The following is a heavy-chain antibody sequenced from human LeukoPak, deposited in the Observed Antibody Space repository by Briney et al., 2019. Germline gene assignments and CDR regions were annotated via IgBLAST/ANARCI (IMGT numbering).Heavy chain of an antibody. J-gene: IGHJ2*01. V-gene: IGHV3-66*01. CDR2: IYSGGRT. CDR3: ARDREGHCSGGTCYSWYFDL. Sequence: GGSLRLSCAASGFTVSSNYMSWVRQAPGKGLEWVSVIYSGGRTYYAGPVKGRFTISRENAKYTLYLQMNSLRAEDTAVYYCARDREGHCSGGTCYSWYFDLWGRGTLVTVSS. CDR1: GFTVSSNY. D-gene: IGHD2-15*01.